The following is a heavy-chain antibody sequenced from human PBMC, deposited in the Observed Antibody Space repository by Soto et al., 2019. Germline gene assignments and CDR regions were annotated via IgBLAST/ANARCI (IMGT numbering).Heavy chain of an antibody. D-gene: IGHD4-17*01. CDR1: GYTFTGYY. CDR3: ARGLWYGDYTYYYYGMDV. Sequence: ASVKVSCKASGYTFTGYYMHWVRQALGQGLEWMGWINPNSGGTNYAQKFQGRVTMTRDTSISTAYMELSRLRSDDTAVYYCARGLWYGDYTYYYYGMDVWGQGXTVTVSS. J-gene: IGHJ6*02. V-gene: IGHV1-2*02. CDR2: INPNSGGT.